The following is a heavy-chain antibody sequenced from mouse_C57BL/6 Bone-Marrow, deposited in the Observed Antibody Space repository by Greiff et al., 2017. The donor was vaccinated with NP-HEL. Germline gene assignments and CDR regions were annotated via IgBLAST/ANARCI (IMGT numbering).Heavy chain of an antibody. CDR2: IDPANGNT. D-gene: IGHD2-3*01. V-gene: IGHV14-3*01. CDR3: ARSKGWLLDY. Sequence: VQLQQSVAELVRPGASVKLSCTASGFNIKNTYMPWVKQRPEQGLEWIGRIDPANGNTKYAPKFQGKATITADTSSNTAYLQLSSLTSEDTAIYYCARSKGWLLDYWGQGTTLTVSA. J-gene: IGHJ2*01. CDR1: GFNIKNTY.